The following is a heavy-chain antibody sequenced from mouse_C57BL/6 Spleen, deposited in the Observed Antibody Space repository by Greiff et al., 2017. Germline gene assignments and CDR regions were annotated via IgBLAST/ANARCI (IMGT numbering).Heavy chain of an antibody. Sequence: EVKLVESGGALVRPGGSLNLSFPPSGSPLRTIALPWFPRTPYKRLEWVATISDGGRYTYYPDNVKGRFTISRDNAKNNLYLQMSHLKSEDTAMYYCARDVITTVVDYFDYWGQGTTLTVSS. CDR2: ISDGGRYT. CDR3: ARDVITTVVDYFDY. V-gene: IGHV5-4*01. CDR1: GSPLRTIA. J-gene: IGHJ2*01. D-gene: IGHD1-1*01.